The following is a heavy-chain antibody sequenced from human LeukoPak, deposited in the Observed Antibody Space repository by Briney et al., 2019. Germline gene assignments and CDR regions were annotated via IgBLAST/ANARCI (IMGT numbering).Heavy chain of an antibody. CDR1: GGSISSYY. Sequence: SETLSLTCTVSGGSISSYYWSWIRQPPGKGLEWIGYIYYSGSTNYNPSLKSRVTISVDTSKNQFSLKLSSVTAADTAVYYCARDGSGGEQAFDIWGQGTMVTVSS. CDR3: ARDGSGGEQAFDI. CDR2: IYYSGST. V-gene: IGHV4-59*01. D-gene: IGHD3-16*01. J-gene: IGHJ3*02.